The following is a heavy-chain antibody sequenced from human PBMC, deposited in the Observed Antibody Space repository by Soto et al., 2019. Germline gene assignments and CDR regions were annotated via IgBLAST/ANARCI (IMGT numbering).Heavy chain of an antibody. CDR2: IKPDGSEK. CDR3: ARAEDYDFWSGPPKYFDN. CDR1: GFTFRSYW. D-gene: IGHD3-3*01. V-gene: IGHV3-7*03. J-gene: IGHJ4*02. Sequence: GGSLRLSCATSGFTFRSYWMTWVRQAPGKGPEWVANIKPDGSEKQYVDSVKGRFTVSRDNAKKSLDLQMNSLRVEDTAVYYCARAEDYDFWSGPPKYFDNCRQGTQVTVLL.